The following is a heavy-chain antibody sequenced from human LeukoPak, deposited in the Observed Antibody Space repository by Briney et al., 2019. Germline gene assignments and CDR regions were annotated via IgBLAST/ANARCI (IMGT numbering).Heavy chain of an antibody. CDR1: GFTFGDYA. CDR2: IRSKAYGGTT. D-gene: IGHD3-22*01. J-gene: IGHJ4*02. V-gene: IGHV3-49*04. CDR3: TRDLRRGYLDY. Sequence: GGSLRLSCTASGFTFGDYAMSWVRQAPGKGLEWVGFIRSKAYGGTTEYAASVKGRFTISRDDSKSIAYLQMNSLKTEDTAVYYCTRDLRRGYLDYWGQGTLVTVSS.